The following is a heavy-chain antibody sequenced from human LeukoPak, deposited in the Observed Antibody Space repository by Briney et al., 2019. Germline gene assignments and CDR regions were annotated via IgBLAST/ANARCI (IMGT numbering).Heavy chain of an antibody. CDR3: ARAPGGDY. J-gene: IGHJ4*02. Sequence: GASVKVSCKASGYSFTNYAIHWVRQAPGQRLEGMGWINPGNGNTKYSQKLQGRVTITRDTSASTVYMDVSSLRSEDTVVYYCARAPGGDYWGQRTLVTVSS. V-gene: IGHV1-3*01. CDR2: INPGNGNT. CDR1: GYSFTNYA. D-gene: IGHD3-16*01.